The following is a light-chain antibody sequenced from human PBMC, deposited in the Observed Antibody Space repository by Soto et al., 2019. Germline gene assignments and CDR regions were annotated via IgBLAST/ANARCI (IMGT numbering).Light chain of an antibody. CDR1: QSITGN. Sequence: VMTQSPATLSVSPGERATLSCRASQSITGNLTWYQQKPGQAPRILIYDESTRATGIPDRLSGSGSGTELTLTISRLQSEDFAVYYCQKYNNWPLTFGGGTRLEIK. CDR2: DES. V-gene: IGKV3-15*01. J-gene: IGKJ5*01. CDR3: QKYNNWPLT.